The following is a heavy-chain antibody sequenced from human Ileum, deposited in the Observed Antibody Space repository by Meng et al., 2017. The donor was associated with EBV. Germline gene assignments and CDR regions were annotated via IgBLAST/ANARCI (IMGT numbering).Heavy chain of an antibody. CDR1: GGSISTGGYF. J-gene: IGHJ5*01. CDR3: VRGAPNGIVAHQNWFDS. Sequence: QLQLQESGPGLVKPSEXLSLNCTVSGGSISTGGYFWGWIRQSPGEGLEWIGSIYHYGNTYYNPSLRSRVSLLVDLDRNQFSLKVTSMTAADTAVYYCVRGAPNGIVAHQNWFDSWRQGTLVTVSS. D-gene: IGHD3-22*01. V-gene: IGHV4-39*07. CDR2: IYHYGNT.